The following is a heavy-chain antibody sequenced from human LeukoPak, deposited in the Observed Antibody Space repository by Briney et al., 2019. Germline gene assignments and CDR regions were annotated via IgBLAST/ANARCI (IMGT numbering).Heavy chain of an antibody. CDR1: GGTFSSYA. CDR2: IIPIFGTA. J-gene: IGHJ4*02. D-gene: IGHD6-19*01. V-gene: IGHV1-69*06. Sequence: ASVKVSCKASGGTFSSYAISWVRQAPGRGLEWMGGIIPIFGTANYAQKFQGRVTMTEDTSTDTAYMELSSLRSEDTAVYYCATDLRYSSGWYIDYWGQGTLITVSS. CDR3: ATDLRYSSGWYIDY.